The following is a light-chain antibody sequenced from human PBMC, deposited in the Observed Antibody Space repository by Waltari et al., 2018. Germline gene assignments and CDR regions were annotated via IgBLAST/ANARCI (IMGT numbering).Light chain of an antibody. J-gene: IGKJ4*01. CDR1: QSLLQSDGYNY. Sequence: DIVMTQSPLSLPVTPGEPASISCRSSQSLLQSDGYNYLHWYLQKPGQSPQLLIYLGSNRASGVPDRFRGSGSGTVFTLKISRVEAEDVGVYYCMQALQTPLTFGGGTKVEIK. V-gene: IGKV2-28*01. CDR3: MQALQTPLT. CDR2: LGS.